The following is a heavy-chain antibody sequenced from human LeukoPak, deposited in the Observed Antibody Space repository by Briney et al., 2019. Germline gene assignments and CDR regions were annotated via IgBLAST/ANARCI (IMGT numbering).Heavy chain of an antibody. CDR3: ARDPGLAYCGGDCYLL. V-gene: IGHV1-46*01. CDR2: INPSGGST. J-gene: IGHJ4*02. CDR1: GYTFIGYY. Sequence: ASVKVSCKTSGYTFIGYYMHWVRQAPGQGLEWMGIINPSGGSTSYAQKFQGRVTMTRDTSTSTVYMELSSLRSEDTAVYYCARDPGLAYCGGDCYLLWGQGTLVTVSS. D-gene: IGHD2-21*02.